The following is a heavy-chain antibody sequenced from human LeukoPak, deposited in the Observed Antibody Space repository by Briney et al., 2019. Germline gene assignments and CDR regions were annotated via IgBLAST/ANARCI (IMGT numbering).Heavy chain of an antibody. CDR2: ISSSSRTT. D-gene: IGHD1-26*01. J-gene: IGHJ6*03. V-gene: IGHV3-48*04. Sequence: GGSLRLSCAASGFTFSSYSMNWVRQAPGKGLEWVSHISSSSRTTYYPDSVKGRLTISRDNAKNSLYLQMNSLRAEDTAVYYCARVLANYYMDVWGKGTTVTVSS. CDR3: ARVLANYYMDV. CDR1: GFTFSSYS.